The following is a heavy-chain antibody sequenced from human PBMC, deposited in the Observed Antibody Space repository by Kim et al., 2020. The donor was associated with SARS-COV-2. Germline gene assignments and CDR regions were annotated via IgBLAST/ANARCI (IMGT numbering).Heavy chain of an antibody. Sequence: GGSLRLSCVISGYTITDYWMHWVRQVPGKGLEWVSRILTDGSSASYADSVQGRFTISRDRAKKTLYLQMDSLKEEDTAVYYCAIGVSVADFWGQGTLVSVSS. CDR2: ILTDGSSA. V-gene: IGHV3-74*01. CDR1: GYTITDYW. D-gene: IGHD6-19*01. J-gene: IGHJ1*01. CDR3: AIGVSVADF.